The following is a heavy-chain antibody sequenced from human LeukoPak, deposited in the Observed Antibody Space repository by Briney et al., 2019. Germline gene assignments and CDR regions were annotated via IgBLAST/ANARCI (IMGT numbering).Heavy chain of an antibody. Sequence: QPGGSLRLSCAASGFTFSSYAMSWVRQAPGKGQEWVSAISGSGGSTYYADSVKGRFTISRDNSKNTLFLQMNSLRADDTAVYYCAKGLEGFFDYWGQGTLVTVSS. D-gene: IGHD1-1*01. CDR3: AKGLEGFFDY. CDR1: GFTFSSYA. J-gene: IGHJ4*02. V-gene: IGHV3-23*01. CDR2: ISGSGGST.